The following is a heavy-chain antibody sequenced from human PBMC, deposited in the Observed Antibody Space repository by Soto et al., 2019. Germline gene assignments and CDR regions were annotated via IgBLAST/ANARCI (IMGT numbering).Heavy chain of an antibody. CDR2: IYSSGRT. CDR1: GGSISSGDYY. CDR3: VRDYDYDTSRNDAFEI. J-gene: IGHJ3*02. D-gene: IGHD3-22*01. V-gene: IGHV4-31*03. Sequence: QVQLQESGPGLVKPSQTLSLTCTVSGGSISSGDYYWSWIRHHPGKGLEWIGYIYSSGRTYYNPPLRSRVTISADTSKNQFSLRLSSVTAADTAVYYCVRDYDYDTSRNDAFEIWGQGTMVTVCS.